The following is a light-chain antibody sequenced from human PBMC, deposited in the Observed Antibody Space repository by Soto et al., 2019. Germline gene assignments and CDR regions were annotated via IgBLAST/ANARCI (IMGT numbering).Light chain of an antibody. J-gene: IGKJ4*01. CDR1: QSVSSNY. Sequence: EIVLTQSPGTLSLSPGERATLSCRASQSVSSNYLAWYQQKPGQAPRLLLYGASSRATGIPDRFSGSGSGADFTLTIIRLEPEDFAVYYCQEYGGSPRVTFGGGTKVEIK. V-gene: IGKV3-20*01. CDR3: QEYGGSPRVT. CDR2: GAS.